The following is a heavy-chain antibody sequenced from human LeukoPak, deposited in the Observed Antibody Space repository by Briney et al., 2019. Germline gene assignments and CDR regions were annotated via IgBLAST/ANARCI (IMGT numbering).Heavy chain of an antibody. CDR2: INPSGGST. CDR1: GYTFTGYY. J-gene: IGHJ5*02. D-gene: IGHD3-3*01. CDR3: ARGHDFWSGPFSWFDP. V-gene: IGHV1-46*01. Sequence: ASVKVSCKASGYTFTGYYMHWVRQAPGQGLEWMGIINPSGGSTSYAQKFQGRVTMTRDTSTSTVYMELSSLRSEDTAVYYCARGHDFWSGPFSWFDPWGQGTLVTVSS.